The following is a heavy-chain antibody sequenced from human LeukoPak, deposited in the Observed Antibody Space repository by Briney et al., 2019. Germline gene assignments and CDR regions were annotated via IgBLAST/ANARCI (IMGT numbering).Heavy chain of an antibody. V-gene: IGHV3-30*04. D-gene: IGHD2-2*01. CDR1: GFTFSSYA. CDR2: ISYDGGNK. CDR3: ARRDAEYQLPPYGMDV. J-gene: IGHJ6*04. Sequence: PGGSLRLSCAASGFTFSSYAMHWVRQAPGKGLEWVAVISYDGGNKYYADSVKGRFTISRDNSKNTLYLQMNSLRAEDTAVYYCARRDAEYQLPPYGMDVWGKGTTVTVSS.